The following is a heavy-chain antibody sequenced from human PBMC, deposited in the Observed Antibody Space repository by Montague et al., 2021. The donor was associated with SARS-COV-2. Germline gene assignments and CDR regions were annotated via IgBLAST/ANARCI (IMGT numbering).Heavy chain of an antibody. CDR3: ARECSGGSCYPNPFST. J-gene: IGHJ5*02. CDR2: IYTSGST. V-gene: IGHV4-61*02. D-gene: IGHD2-15*01. Sequence: TLSLTCTVSGGSISSGSYYWSWIRQPAGKGLEWIGRIYTSGSTNYNPSLKSRVTISVDTSKNQFSLKLSSVTAADTAVYYCARECSGGSCYPNPFSTWGQGTMVTVSS. CDR1: GGSISSGSYY.